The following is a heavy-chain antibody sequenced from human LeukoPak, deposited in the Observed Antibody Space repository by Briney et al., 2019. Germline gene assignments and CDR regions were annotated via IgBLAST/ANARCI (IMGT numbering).Heavy chain of an antibody. CDR1: GFTFSSYW. CDR2: IKQDGSEK. CDR3: ARDRVVVVAATVVYYYGMDV. V-gene: IGHV3-7*01. J-gene: IGHJ6*02. D-gene: IGHD2-15*01. Sequence: QSGGSLRLSCSASGFTFSSYWMSWVRQAPGKGLEWVANIKQDGSEKYYVDSVKGRFTISRDNAKNSLYLQMNSLRAEDTAVYYCARDRVVVVAATVVYYYGMDVWGQGTTVTVSS.